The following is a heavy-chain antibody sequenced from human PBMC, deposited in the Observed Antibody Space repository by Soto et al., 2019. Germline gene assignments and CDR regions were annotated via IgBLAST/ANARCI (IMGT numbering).Heavy chain of an antibody. Sequence: ASVKVSCKASGYTFTGYYMHWVRQAPGQGLEWMGWINPNSGGTNYAQKFQGWVTMTRDTSISTAYMELSRLRSDDTAVYYCARAHSSSSRKGWFDPWGQGTLVTISS. D-gene: IGHD6-13*01. V-gene: IGHV1-2*04. J-gene: IGHJ5*02. CDR2: INPNSGGT. CDR1: GYTFTGYY. CDR3: ARAHSSSSRKGWFDP.